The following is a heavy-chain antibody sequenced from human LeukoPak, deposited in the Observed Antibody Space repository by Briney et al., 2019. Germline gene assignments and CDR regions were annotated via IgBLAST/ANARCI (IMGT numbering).Heavy chain of an antibody. Sequence: PSETVSLTCTVSGYSISSGYYWAWIRQPPGKGLQWIGNSYHSGNTYYNPSLKSRVSISVDTSKNQFSLKLSSVTAADTAVYYCARDMGYYDSSGFKRYYFDYWGQGTLVTVSS. CDR2: SYHSGNT. V-gene: IGHV4-38-2*02. J-gene: IGHJ4*02. CDR3: ARDMGYYDSSGFKRYYFDY. D-gene: IGHD3-22*01. CDR1: GYSISSGYY.